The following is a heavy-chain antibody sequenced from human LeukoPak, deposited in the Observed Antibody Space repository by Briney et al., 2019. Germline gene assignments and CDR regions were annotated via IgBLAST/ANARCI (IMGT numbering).Heavy chain of an antibody. CDR3: ARKGSSSWYGGGWAY. CDR1: GFTFSSYP. CDR2: ISSDGGTK. D-gene: IGHD6-13*01. V-gene: IGHV3-30-3*01. J-gene: IGHJ4*02. Sequence: PGGSLRLSCAASGFTFSSYPMHGVRQAPGKGLEWLAVISSDGGTKYYADSVQGRFTVSRDNSQNTLSLQMNSPRPEDTAVFYCARKGSSSWYGGGWAYWGQGILVTASS.